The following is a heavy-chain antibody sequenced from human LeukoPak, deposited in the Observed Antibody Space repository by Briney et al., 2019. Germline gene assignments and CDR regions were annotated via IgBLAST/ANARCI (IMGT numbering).Heavy chain of an antibody. CDR3: AKSDCSSASCYTIDC. D-gene: IGHD2-2*02. CDR2: ISGSGGST. CDR1: GFTFSSYA. V-gene: IGHV3-23*01. Sequence: GGSLRLSCAASGFTFSSYAMSWVRQAPGKGLEWVSAISGSGGSTYYADSVKGRFTISRDNSKSTVFLQMNSLRTEDTAVYYCAKSDCSSASCYTIDCWGQGILVTVSS. J-gene: IGHJ4*02.